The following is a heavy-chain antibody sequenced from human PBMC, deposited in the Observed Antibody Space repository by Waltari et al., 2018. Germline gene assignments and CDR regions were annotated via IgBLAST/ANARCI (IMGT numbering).Heavy chain of an antibody. CDR1: GFTFSIYS. CDR3: SRSVRGAFDV. J-gene: IGHJ3*01. D-gene: IGHD3-10*01. CDR2: ITSDHKTI. V-gene: IGHV3-48*01. Sequence: EVQLVESGGGLVQPGGSPRLSCAASGFTFSIYSMNWVRQAPGKGLEWVSYITSDHKTINAADSVRGRFTICRDNDSGSVYLQMNSRRAEDTAVYYCSRSVRGAFDVWGQGTMVTVSS.